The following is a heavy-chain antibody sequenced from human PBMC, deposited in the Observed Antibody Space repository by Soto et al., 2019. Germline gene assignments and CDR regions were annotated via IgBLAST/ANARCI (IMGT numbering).Heavy chain of an antibody. CDR1: GYTFSNYG. J-gene: IGHJ5*02. V-gene: IGHV1-18*01. CDR3: ARVVPGAEAWFGP. Sequence: ASVKVSCKTSGYTFSNYGITWVRQAPGQPLEWLGWISLYSDGTNYAQKSQGRVSMTTDTSTTTAYMELRSLRSDDTAVYYCARVVPGAEAWFGPWGQGTLVTVSS. CDR2: ISLYSDGT. D-gene: IGHD2-2*01.